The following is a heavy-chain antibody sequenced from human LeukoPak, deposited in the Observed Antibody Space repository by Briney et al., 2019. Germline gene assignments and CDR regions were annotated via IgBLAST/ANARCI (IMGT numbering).Heavy chain of an antibody. V-gene: IGHV1-2*02. J-gene: IGHJ5*02. CDR3: GRGNKSFDP. CDR2: INPNTGGT. Sequence: VASVKVSCKASGYTFTSYAMNWVRQAPGQGLEWMGWINPNTGGTNYAQKFQGRVTMTKDTSINAAYMELNKLTSDDTAVYYCGRGNKSFDPWGQGTLVTVSS. CDR1: GYTFTSYA.